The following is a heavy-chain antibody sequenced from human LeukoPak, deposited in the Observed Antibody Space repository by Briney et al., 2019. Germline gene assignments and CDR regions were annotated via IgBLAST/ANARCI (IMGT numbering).Heavy chain of an antibody. V-gene: IGHV1-24*01. CDR1: GYTLTELS. D-gene: IGHD1-26*01. J-gene: IGHJ5*02. CDR2: FDPEDGET. Sequence: ASVKVSCKVSGYTLTELSMHWVRQAPGKGLEWMGGFDPEDGETIYAQKFQGRVTMTEDTTTDTAYMELSSLRSEDTAVYYCATEGVGATSNWFDPWGQGTLVTVSS. CDR3: ATEGVGATSNWFDP.